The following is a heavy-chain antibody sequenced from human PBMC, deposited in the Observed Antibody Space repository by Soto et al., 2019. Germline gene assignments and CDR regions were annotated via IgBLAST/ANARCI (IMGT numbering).Heavy chain of an antibody. CDR3: ARVNYDILTGYLKMYNWFDP. CDR2: IYHSGST. J-gene: IGHJ5*02. CDR1: GGSISSSNW. D-gene: IGHD3-9*01. Sequence: QVQLQESGPGLVKPSGTLSLTCAVSGGSISSSNWWSWVRQPPGKGLEWIGEIYHSGSTNYKPSLKSRVTISVDKSKNQLSLKLSSVTAADTAVYYCARVNYDILTGYLKMYNWFDPWGQGTLVTVSS. V-gene: IGHV4-4*02.